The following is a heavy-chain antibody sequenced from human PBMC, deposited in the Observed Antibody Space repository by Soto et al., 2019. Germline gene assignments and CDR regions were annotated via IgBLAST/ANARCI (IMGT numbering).Heavy chain of an antibody. CDR1: GYTFTSYD. Sequence: GASVKVSCKASGYTFTSYDINWVRQATGQGLEWMGWMNPNSGNTGYAQKFQGRVTMTRNTSISTAYMELSSLRSEDTAVYYCASCYGPTSRDYYYYGMDVWGQGTTVTVSS. CDR3: ASCYGPTSRDYYYYGMDV. J-gene: IGHJ6*02. CDR2: MNPNSGNT. D-gene: IGHD2-15*01. V-gene: IGHV1-8*01.